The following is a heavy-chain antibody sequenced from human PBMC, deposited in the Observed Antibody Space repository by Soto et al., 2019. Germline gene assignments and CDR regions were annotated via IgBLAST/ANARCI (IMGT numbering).Heavy chain of an antibody. CDR1: SGSISGYY. CDR2: ISGSGGST. D-gene: IGHD6-6*01. CDR3: ATHSSFNWYFYY. V-gene: IGHV3-23*01. J-gene: IGHJ4*02. Sequence: HPSETLSLTCTVSSGSISGYYWSWVRQAPGKGLEWVSGISGSGGSTYYADSVKGRFTISRDDSKNTLYVQMNSLRAEDTAVYYCATHSSFNWYFYYWGQGTLVTVSS.